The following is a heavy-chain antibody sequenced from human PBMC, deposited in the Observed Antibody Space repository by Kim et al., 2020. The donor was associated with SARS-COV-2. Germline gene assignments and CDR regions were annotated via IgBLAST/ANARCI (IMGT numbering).Heavy chain of an antibody. J-gene: IGHJ5*02. CDR3: ARGYQLLSWFDP. D-gene: IGHD2-2*01. Sequence: GGSLRLSCAASGFTFSDYYMSWIRQAQGKGLEWVSYISDSGNPINYADSVKGRFTISRDNAKDSLYLQMNSLRGEDTAVYYCARGYQLLSWFDPWGQGTLVTVSS. V-gene: IGHV3-11*01. CDR1: GFTFSDYY. CDR2: ISDSGNPI.